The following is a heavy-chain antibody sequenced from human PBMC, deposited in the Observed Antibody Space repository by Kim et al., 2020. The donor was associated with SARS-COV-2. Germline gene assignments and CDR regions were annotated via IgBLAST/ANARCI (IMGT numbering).Heavy chain of an antibody. D-gene: IGHD1-26*01. J-gene: IGHJ4*02. CDR2: ISGSGGST. CDR1: GFTFSSYA. CDR3: AKDRSGWWELPTVGVFDY. Sequence: GGSLRLSCAASGFTFSSYAMSWVRQAPGKGLEWVSAISGSGGSTYYADSVKGRFTISRDNSKNTLYLQMNSLRAEDTAVYYCAKDRSGWWELPTVGVFDYWGQGTLVTVSS. V-gene: IGHV3-23*01.